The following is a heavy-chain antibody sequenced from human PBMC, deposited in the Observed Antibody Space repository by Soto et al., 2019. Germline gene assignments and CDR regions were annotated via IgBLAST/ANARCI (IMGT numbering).Heavy chain of an antibody. D-gene: IGHD6-6*01. J-gene: IGHJ3*01. Sequence: VQLLESGGDLVHPGGSLRLSCAASGFAFSSHPMSWVRQAPERGLEWVSGISDGGDLTYNADSVKGRFTISRDNSKNILFRQMNSLRAEDTPLYYWARRPFGSSRSFDLWGQGTMVTVSS. CDR3: ARRPFGSSRSFDL. CDR2: ISDGGDLT. V-gene: IGHV3-23*01. CDR1: GFAFSSHP.